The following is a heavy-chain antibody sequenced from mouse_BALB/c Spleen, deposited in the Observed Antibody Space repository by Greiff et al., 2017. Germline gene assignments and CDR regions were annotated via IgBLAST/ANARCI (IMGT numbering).Heavy chain of an antibody. Sequence: EVQRVESGGGLVQPGGSRKLSFAASGFTFSSFGMHWVRQAPEKGLEWVAYISSGSSTIYYADTVKGRFTISRDNPKNTLFLQMTSLRSEDTAMYYCARRTGTYYAMDYWGQGTSVTVSS. J-gene: IGHJ4*01. CDR2: ISSGSSTI. V-gene: IGHV5-17*02. D-gene: IGHD4-1*01. CDR1: GFTFSSFG. CDR3: ARRTGTYYAMDY.